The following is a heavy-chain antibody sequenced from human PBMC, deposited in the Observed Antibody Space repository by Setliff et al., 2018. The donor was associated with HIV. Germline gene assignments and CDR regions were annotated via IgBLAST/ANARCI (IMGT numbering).Heavy chain of an antibody. D-gene: IGHD3-3*01. CDR3: ARNKPYYDFWSGYNYYYYYYGMDV. V-gene: IGHV4-4*09. J-gene: IGHJ6*02. Sequence: SETLSLTCTVSGGSISSYYWSWIRQPPGKGLEWIGYIYTSGSTNYNPSLKSRVTISVDTSKNQFSLKLSSVTAADTAVYYCARNKPYYDFWSGYNYYYYYYGMDVWGQGTTVTVSS. CDR1: GGSISSYY. CDR2: IYTSGST.